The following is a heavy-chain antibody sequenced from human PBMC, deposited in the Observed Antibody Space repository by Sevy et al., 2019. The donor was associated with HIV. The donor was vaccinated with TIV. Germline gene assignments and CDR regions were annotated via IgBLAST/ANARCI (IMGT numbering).Heavy chain of an antibody. CDR2: IYYSGST. J-gene: IGHJ6*02. Sequence: SETLSLTCTVSGGSISSGGYYWSWIRQHPGKGLEWIGYIYYSGSTYYNPSLKSRVTISVDTSKNQFSLKLSSVTAADTAVYYCVRSPSSDTVTTTHYYYGMDVWGQGTTVTVSS. CDR3: VRSPSSDTVTTTHYYYGMDV. CDR1: GGSISSGGYY. V-gene: IGHV4-31*03. D-gene: IGHD4-17*01.